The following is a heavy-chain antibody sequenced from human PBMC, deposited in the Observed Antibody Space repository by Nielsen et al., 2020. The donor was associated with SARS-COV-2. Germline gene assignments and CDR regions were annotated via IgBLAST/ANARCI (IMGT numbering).Heavy chain of an antibody. CDR2: IGGSGGST. CDR1: GFTFSSYA. CDR3: AKSLGIAAAHDY. V-gene: IGHV3-23*01. J-gene: IGHJ4*02. Sequence: GESLKISCAASGFTFSSYAMSWVRQAPGKGLEWVSAIGGSGGSTYYADSVKGRFTISRDNSKNTLYLQMNSLRAEDTAVYYCAKSLGIAAAHDYWGQGTLVTVSS. D-gene: IGHD6-13*01.